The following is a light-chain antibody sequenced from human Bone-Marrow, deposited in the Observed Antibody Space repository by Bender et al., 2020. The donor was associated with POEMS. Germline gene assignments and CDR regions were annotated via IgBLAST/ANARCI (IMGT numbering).Light chain of an antibody. Sequence: SYEVTQPPSVSVSPGQTASITCSGDDLGDKYVAWYQQKPGQSPVLVIYQDTKRPSGIPERFSGSNSGNTATLTISGTQAMDEADYYWQAWDIYSVIFGGGTKLTVL. CDR3: QAWDIYSVI. V-gene: IGLV3-1*01. CDR1: DLGDKY. J-gene: IGLJ2*01. CDR2: QDT.